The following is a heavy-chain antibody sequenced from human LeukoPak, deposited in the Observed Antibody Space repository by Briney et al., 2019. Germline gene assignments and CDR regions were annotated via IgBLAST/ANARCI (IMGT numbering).Heavy chain of an antibody. D-gene: IGHD3-10*01. CDR1: GGSISSYY. Sequence: SETLSLTCTVSGGSISSYYWSWIRQPSGKGLEWIGYIYYSGSTNYNPSLKSRVTISVDTSKNQFSLKLSSVTAADTAAYYCARDRDGSGSPSYYYGMDVWGKGTTVTVSS. CDR3: ARDRDGSGSPSYYYGMDV. V-gene: IGHV4-59*01. J-gene: IGHJ6*04. CDR2: IYYSGST.